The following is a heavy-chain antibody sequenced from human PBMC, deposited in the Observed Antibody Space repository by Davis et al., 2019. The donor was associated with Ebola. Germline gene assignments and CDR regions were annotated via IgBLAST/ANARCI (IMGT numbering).Heavy chain of an antibody. CDR1: GYSFTSYW. CDR2: IYPGDSDT. Sequence: KVSCTGSGYSFTSYWIGWVRQMPGKGLEWMGIIYPGDSDTRYSPSFQGQVTISADKSISTAYLQWSSLKASDTAMYYCARRNQYQLLRFDVWGQGTTVTVSS. V-gene: IGHV5-51*01. J-gene: IGHJ6*02. D-gene: IGHD2-2*01. CDR3: ARRNQYQLLRFDV.